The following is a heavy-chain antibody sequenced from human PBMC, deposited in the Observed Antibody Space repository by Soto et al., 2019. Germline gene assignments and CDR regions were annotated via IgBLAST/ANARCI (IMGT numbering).Heavy chain of an antibody. Sequence: EVQLVESGGDLVQPGRSLRLSCAASGFTFDDYAMHWVRQRPGRGLEWVSGITWNSDEIGYPDSVKGRFSISRDNAKKYLYLQMNSLRPDDTALYYCAASGGFDSSGYSGYYYGMDVWGQGTTVTVSS. J-gene: IGHJ6*02. CDR1: GFTFDDYA. CDR3: AASGGFDSSGYSGYYYGMDV. CDR2: ITWNSDEI. D-gene: IGHD3-22*01. V-gene: IGHV3-9*01.